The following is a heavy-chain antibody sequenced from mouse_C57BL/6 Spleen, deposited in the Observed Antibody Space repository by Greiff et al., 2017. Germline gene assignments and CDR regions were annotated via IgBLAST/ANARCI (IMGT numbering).Heavy chain of an antibody. CDR1: GFTFSSYA. CDR3: ARDGRAWFDY. J-gene: IGHJ3*01. D-gene: IGHD4-1*01. V-gene: IGHV5-4*01. CDR2: ISDGGSYT. Sequence: EVQVVESGGGLVKPGGSLKLSCAASGFTFSSYAMSWVRQTPEKRLEWVATISDGGSYTYYPDNVKGRFTISRDNAKNNLYLQVSHLKSDDTSRSTCARDGRAWFDYWGQGTMVTVSA.